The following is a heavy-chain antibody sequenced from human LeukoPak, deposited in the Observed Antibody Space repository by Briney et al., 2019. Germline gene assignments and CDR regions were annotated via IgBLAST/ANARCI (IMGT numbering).Heavy chain of an antibody. D-gene: IGHD3-16*01. V-gene: IGHV3-13*04. J-gene: IGHJ3*02. Sequence: GGSLRLSCAASGFTFSTYEMHWVRHLTGEGLEWVLAVDIADGTYYSGSVKGRFTVSRENAKNSLYLQMNSLRAGDTAVYYCARETLGIGTNAFDIWGQGTVVTVSS. CDR3: ARETLGIGTNAFDI. CDR2: VDIADGT. CDR1: GFTFSTYE.